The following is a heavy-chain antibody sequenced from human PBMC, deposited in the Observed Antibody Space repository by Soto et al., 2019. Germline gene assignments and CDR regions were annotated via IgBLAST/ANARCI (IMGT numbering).Heavy chain of an antibody. J-gene: IGHJ4*02. D-gene: IGHD3-10*01. CDR2: INGNGSTT. Sequence: EVQLVESGGGIVQPGGSVRLSCAASGFTLSSYWIHWVRQAPGKGLVWVSGINGNGSTTNYADSLEGRFTISRDNAKHTVFLQMNRPRAADTAVYYCARGRSGSYSFDYWGQGTLVTVSS. CDR1: GFTLSSYW. CDR3: ARGRSGSYSFDY. V-gene: IGHV3-74*01.